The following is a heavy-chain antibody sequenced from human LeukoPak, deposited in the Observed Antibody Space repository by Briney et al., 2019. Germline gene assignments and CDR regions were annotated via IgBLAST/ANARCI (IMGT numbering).Heavy chain of an antibody. CDR1: GFTFSSYA. Sequence: GGSLRLSCAASGFTFSSYAMSWVRQAPGKGLEWVSAISGSGGSTYYADSVKGRFTIYRDNSKNTLYLQMNSLRAEDTAVYYCAKVWYYYDTRALDYWGQGTLVTVSS. J-gene: IGHJ4*02. CDR3: AKVWYYYDTRALDY. D-gene: IGHD3-22*01. V-gene: IGHV3-23*01. CDR2: ISGSGGST.